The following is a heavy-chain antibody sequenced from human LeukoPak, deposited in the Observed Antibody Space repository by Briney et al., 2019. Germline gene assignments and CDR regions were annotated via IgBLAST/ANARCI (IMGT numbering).Heavy chain of an antibody. V-gene: IGHV1-69*04. Sequence: ASVTVSCKASGGTFSSYAISWVRQAPGQGLEWMGRIIPILGIANYAQKFQGRVTITADKSTSTAYMELSSLRSEDTAVYYCASADYDILTGQPWDAFDIWGQGTMVTVSS. D-gene: IGHD3-9*01. CDR1: GGTFSSYA. J-gene: IGHJ3*02. CDR2: IIPILGIA. CDR3: ASADYDILTGQPWDAFDI.